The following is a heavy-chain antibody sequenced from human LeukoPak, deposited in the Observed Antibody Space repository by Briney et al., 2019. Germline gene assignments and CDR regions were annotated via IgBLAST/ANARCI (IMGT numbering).Heavy chain of an antibody. V-gene: IGHV3-30*18. J-gene: IGHJ6*03. CDR2: ISYDGSNK. D-gene: IGHD2-2*01. Sequence: PGGSLRLSCAASGFTFSSYGMHWVRQAPGKGLEWVAVISYDGSNKYYADSVKGRFTISRDNSKNTLYLQMDSLRAEDTAVYYCAKAPGAAASRGYYYYMDVWGKGTTVTVSS. CDR3: AKAPGAAASRGYYYYMDV. CDR1: GFTFSSYG.